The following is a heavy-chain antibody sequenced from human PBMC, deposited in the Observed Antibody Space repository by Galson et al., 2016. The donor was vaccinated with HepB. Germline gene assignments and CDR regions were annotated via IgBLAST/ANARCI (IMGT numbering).Heavy chain of an antibody. V-gene: IGHV6-1*01. CDR2: TYYRSKWSN. CDR3: VRGQIIPSAGGGNYFDS. CDR1: GDSVSSNSAA. D-gene: IGHD3-3*01. Sequence: CAISGDSVSSNSAAWNWVRQSPSRGLEWLGRTYYRSKWSNEYEESLKSRLTINPDTTKNQFSLHLTSLTPEDTAVYYCVRGQIIPSAGGGNYFDSWGQGTLGTVSS. J-gene: IGHJ4*02.